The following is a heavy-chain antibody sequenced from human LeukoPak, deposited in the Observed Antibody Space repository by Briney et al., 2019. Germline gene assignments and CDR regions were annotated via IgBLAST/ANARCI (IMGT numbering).Heavy chain of an antibody. J-gene: IGHJ5*02. CDR2: INTYNGNT. CDR3: ARTVSGYSWGVWFDP. CDR1: SYTFTSYG. Sequence: GASVKVSCKASSYTFTSYGVSWVRQAPGRGLEWMGWINTYNGNTNYAQNLQGRVTMATDTSTSTAYMELRSLRSDDTAVYYCARTVSGYSWGVWFDPWGQGTLVTVSS. V-gene: IGHV1-18*01. D-gene: IGHD3-22*01.